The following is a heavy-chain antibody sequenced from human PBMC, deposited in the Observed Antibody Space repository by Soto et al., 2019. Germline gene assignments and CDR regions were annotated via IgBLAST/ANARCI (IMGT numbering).Heavy chain of an antibody. CDR3: AREEGYCGGGSCFRSAFDL. V-gene: IGHV3-21*01. Sequence: GGSLRLSCAVSGFALSTYSIAWVRQAPGKGLEWVSFTFNYDGSLYYADSVKGRLAISRDDAKNSVYLQMNSLRAEDTAVYYCAREEGYCGGGSCFRSAFDLWGQGTVVTVSS. CDR2: TFNYDGSL. D-gene: IGHD2-15*01. CDR1: GFALSTYS. J-gene: IGHJ3*01.